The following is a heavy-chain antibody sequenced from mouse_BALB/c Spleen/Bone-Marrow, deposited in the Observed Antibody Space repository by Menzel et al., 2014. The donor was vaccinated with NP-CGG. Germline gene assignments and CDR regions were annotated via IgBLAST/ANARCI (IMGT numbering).Heavy chain of an antibody. J-gene: IGHJ3*01. Sequence: QVQLKHSGAELARPGASVKMSCKASGYTFTSYTIQWVKRRPGQGLEWVGYIVPSSGYTDYNQKFKDKTTLTADKSSSTAYMQLSSLTSADSAVYYCAREALTGAWFPNWGQGTLVTVSA. CDR2: IVPSSGYT. CDR3: AREALTGAWFPN. V-gene: IGHV1-4*02. D-gene: IGHD4-1*01. CDR1: GYTFTSYT.